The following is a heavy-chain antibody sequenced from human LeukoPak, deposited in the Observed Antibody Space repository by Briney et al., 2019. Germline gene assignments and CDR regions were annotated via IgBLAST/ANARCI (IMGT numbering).Heavy chain of an antibody. CDR1: GFTFSSYA. J-gene: IGHJ5*02. D-gene: IGHD3-16*01. CDR2: ISYDGSNK. V-gene: IGHV3-30*18. Sequence: GGSLRLSCAASGFTFSSYAMTWVRQAPGKGLEWVAVISYDGSNKYYADSVKGRFTISRDNSKNTLYLQMNSLRAEDTAVYYCAKDLEGGNWFDPWGQGTLVTVSS. CDR3: AKDLEGGNWFDP.